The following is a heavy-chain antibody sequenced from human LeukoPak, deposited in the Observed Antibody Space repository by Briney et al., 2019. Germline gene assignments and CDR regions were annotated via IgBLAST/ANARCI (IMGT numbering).Heavy chain of an antibody. D-gene: IGHD6-19*01. CDR1: GFTFSGSA. V-gene: IGHV3-73*01. CDR3: TRQHSSGWYFDY. J-gene: IGHJ4*02. CDR2: IRSKANSYAT. Sequence: GGTLRLSCAASGFTFSGSAMHWVRQASGKGLEWVGRIRSKANSYATAYAASVKGRFTISRDDSKNTAYLQMNSLKTEDTAVYYCTRQHSSGWYFDYWGQGTLVTVSS.